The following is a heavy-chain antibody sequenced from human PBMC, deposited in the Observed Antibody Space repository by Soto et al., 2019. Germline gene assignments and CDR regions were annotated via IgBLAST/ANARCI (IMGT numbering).Heavy chain of an antibody. CDR2: IYYSGST. V-gene: IGHV4-61*01. J-gene: IGHJ4*02. D-gene: IGHD6-19*01. CDR1: GGSVSSGSYY. CDR3: ASGTATVAGGGGFDY. Sequence: KTSETLSLTCTVSGGSVSSGSYYWSWIRQPPGKGLEWIGYIYYSGSTNYNPSLKSRVTISVDTSKNQFSLKLSSVTAADTAVYYCASGTATVAGGGGFDYWGQGTLVTVSS.